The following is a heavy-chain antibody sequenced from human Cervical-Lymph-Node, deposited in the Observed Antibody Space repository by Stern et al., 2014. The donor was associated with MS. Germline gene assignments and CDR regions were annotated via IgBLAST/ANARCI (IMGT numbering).Heavy chain of an antibody. D-gene: IGHD3-16*01. Sequence: EVQLVESGGNLVQPGGSLRLSCAASGFTFSSFAMTWVRQAPGKGLEWVAAISGTSAGTHYADSVKGRFTISRDNFRTTLFLQMNSLRAEDMAVYYCAKLGISIDVITPHHFDNWGQGTLVTVSS. J-gene: IGHJ4*02. CDR1: GFTFSSFA. V-gene: IGHV3-23*04. CDR3: AKLGISIDVITPHHFDN. CDR2: ISGTSAGT.